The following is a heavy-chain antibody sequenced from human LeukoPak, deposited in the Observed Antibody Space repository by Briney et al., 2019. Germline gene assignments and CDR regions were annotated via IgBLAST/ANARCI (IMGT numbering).Heavy chain of an antibody. V-gene: IGHV3-21*01. Sequence: GGSLGLSCAASGFIFSRNSMNWVRQAPGKGLEWVSSISTSSSYINYADSVKGRFTISRDNAKNSLYLQMNSLRAEDTAVYYCARGSSNIAGRNNCFDPWGQGTLVTVSS. J-gene: IGHJ5*02. CDR3: ARGSSNIAGRNNCFDP. CDR1: GFIFSRNS. CDR2: ISTSSSYI. D-gene: IGHD6-6*01.